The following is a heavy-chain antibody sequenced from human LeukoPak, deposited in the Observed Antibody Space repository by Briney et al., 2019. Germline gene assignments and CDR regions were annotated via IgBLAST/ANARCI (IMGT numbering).Heavy chain of an antibody. D-gene: IGHD2-2*03. CDR3: ARVYWIESCRGYDY. V-gene: IGHV3-23*01. Sequence: GGSLRLSCAASGFTLSSYAMSWVRQGPGKGLEWVSAISVSGNTYHADSVKGRFTISRDSSKNTLYLQMNSLRAGDAAVYYCARVYWIESCRGYDYWGQGALVTVSS. CDR1: GFTLSSYA. CDR2: ISVSGNT. J-gene: IGHJ4*02.